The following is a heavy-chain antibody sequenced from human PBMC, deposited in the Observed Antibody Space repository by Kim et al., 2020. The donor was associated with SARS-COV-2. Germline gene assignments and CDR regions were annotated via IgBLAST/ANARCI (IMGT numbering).Heavy chain of an antibody. J-gene: IGHJ4*02. CDR1: GFTFSSYS. CDR3: ARDGTQAVRGVTYDY. Sequence: GGSLRLSCAASGFTFSSYSMNWVRQAPGKGLEWVSSISSSSSYIYYADSVKGRFTISRDNAKNSLYLQMNSLRAEDTAVYYCARDGTQAVRGVTYDYWGQGTLVTVSS. V-gene: IGHV3-21*01. CDR2: ISSSSSYI. D-gene: IGHD3-10*02.